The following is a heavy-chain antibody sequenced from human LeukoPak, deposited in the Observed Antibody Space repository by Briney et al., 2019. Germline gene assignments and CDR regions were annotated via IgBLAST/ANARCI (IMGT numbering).Heavy chain of an antibody. CDR1: AFTFNTYW. CDR2: ISSSSTTI. J-gene: IGHJ4*02. CDR3: ARDPDY. V-gene: IGHV3-48*04. Sequence: GGSLRLSCAASAFTFNTYWMHWVRQVPGRGLEWVSYISSSSTTIYYADSVKGRFTISRDNAKNSLYLQMSSLRVEDTAVYYCARDPDYWGQGTLVTVSS.